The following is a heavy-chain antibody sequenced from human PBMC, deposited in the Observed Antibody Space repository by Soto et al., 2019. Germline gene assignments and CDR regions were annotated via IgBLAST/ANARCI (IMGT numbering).Heavy chain of an antibody. CDR3: ARPTYGRYYYYYMDV. V-gene: IGHV3-48*01. J-gene: IGHJ6*03. CDR1: GFTFSNYW. D-gene: IGHD3-10*01. CDR2: ISRSSDTI. Sequence: GGSLRLSCAASGFTFSNYWMHWVRQAPGKGLLWVSHISRSSDTIYYADSVKDRLTISRDNAKYSLYLQMNSLRAEDTAVYYCARPTYGRYYYYYMDVWGKGTTVTVSS.